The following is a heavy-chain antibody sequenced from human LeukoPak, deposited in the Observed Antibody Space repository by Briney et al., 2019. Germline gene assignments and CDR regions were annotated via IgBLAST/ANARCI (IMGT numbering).Heavy chain of an antibody. Sequence: PGRSLRLSCAASGFTFDDYAMHWVRQAPGKGLEWVSGISWNSGSIGYADSVKGRFTISRDNAKNSLYLQMNSLRAEDTALYYCAKDFDWLLRGFDYWGQGTLVTVSS. CDR1: GFTFDDYA. V-gene: IGHV3-9*01. CDR2: ISWNSGSI. J-gene: IGHJ4*02. CDR3: AKDFDWLLRGFDY. D-gene: IGHD3-9*01.